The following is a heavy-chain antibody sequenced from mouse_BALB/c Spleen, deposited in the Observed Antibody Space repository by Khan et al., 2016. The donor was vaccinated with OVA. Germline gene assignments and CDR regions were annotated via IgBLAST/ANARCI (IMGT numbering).Heavy chain of an antibody. CDR3: AKRTTEYALDY. CDR2: INPRSGYT. J-gene: IGHJ4*01. V-gene: IGHV1-4*01. CDR1: GYTFTSHT. D-gene: IGHD2-14*01. Sequence: VQLQESGAELARPGASVRMSCKASGYTFTSHTMHWVKQRPGQGLEWIGYINPRSGYTQNNQKFNDKATLTADISSSPAYMQLRSLTSEDSAVYYCAKRTTEYALDYWGQGTSVTVSS.